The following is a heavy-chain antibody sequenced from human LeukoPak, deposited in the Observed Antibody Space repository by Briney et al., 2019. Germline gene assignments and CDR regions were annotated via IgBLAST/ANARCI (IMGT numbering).Heavy chain of an antibody. CDR2: IYPGDSDT. CDR1: GYSFTKHW. CDR3: AREYSGYDSHFDY. D-gene: IGHD5-12*01. V-gene: IGHV5-51*01. Sequence: GESLKISCMGSGYSFTKHWIAWVRQMPGKGLEWMGIIYPGDSDTRYSPSFQGQGTISADKSISTAYLQWRTLKASDTAMYYCAREYSGYDSHFDYWGQGTLVTVSS. J-gene: IGHJ4*02.